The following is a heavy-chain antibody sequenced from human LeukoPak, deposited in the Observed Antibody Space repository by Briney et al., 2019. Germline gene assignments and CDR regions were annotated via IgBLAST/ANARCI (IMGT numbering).Heavy chain of an antibody. D-gene: IGHD1-26*01. Sequence: GASVKVSCKASGGTFSSYAMSWVRQAPGKGLEWVSAISGSGGSTYYADSVKGRFTISRDNSKNTLYLQMNSLRAEDTAVYYCARTYSGSYVFGYWGQGTLVTVSS. J-gene: IGHJ4*02. CDR2: ISGSGGST. V-gene: IGHV3-23*01. CDR1: GGTFSSYA. CDR3: ARTYSGSYVFGY.